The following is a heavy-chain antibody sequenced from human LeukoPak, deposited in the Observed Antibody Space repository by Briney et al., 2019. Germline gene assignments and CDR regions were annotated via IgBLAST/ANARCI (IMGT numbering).Heavy chain of an antibody. J-gene: IGHJ6*02. V-gene: IGHV1-18*01. CDR1: GYTFTSYG. Sequence: ASVKVSCKASGYTFTSYGISWVRQAPGQGLEWMGWISAYNGNTNYAQKLQGRVTMTTDTSTSTAYMELRSLRSEDTAVYYCAWGPHYYYYGMDVWGQGTTVTVSS. CDR3: AWGPHYYYYGMDV. D-gene: IGHD3-16*01. CDR2: ISAYNGNT.